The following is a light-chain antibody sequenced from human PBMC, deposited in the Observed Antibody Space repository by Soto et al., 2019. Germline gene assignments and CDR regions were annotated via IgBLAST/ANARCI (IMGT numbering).Light chain of an antibody. CDR2: DAS. CDR3: QQYGDSPRT. J-gene: IGKJ4*02. CDR1: RSLSSAY. Sequence: IVLMQSPGTLSLSPGERATLSCRASRSLSSAYLAWYQQKPGQAPRLLFYDASRRATGTQDRFSVSGSGTDFTLTISRVEPEDFAVYYCQQYGDSPRTCGEGTKVEIK. V-gene: IGKV3-20*01.